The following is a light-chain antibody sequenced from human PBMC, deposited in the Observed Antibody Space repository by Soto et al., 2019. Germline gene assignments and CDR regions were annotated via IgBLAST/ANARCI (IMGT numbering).Light chain of an antibody. V-gene: IGKV1-33*01. Sequence: DIQMTQSPSTLSASVGDRVTITCRASQDIDTSLAWFQQRPGKAPKLLIYDASKLKTGVPSRFTGNGSVTHFTFTINNLQPEDIATYYCQQYENLPMTFGRGTKVDIK. CDR1: QDIDTS. CDR3: QQYENLPMT. CDR2: DAS. J-gene: IGKJ4*01.